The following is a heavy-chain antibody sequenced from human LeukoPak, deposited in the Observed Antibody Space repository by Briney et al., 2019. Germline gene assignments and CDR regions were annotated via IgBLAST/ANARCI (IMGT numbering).Heavy chain of an antibody. D-gene: IGHD3-9*01. Sequence: ASVKVSCKASGYTFTSYGISWVRQAPGQGLEWMGWISAYNGNTNYAQKLQGRVTMTTHTSTSTAYMELRSLRSDDTAVYYCARDRRTYYDILTGYRYYYGMDVWGQGTTVTVSS. CDR3: ARDRRTYYDILTGYRYYYGMDV. CDR2: ISAYNGNT. J-gene: IGHJ6*02. CDR1: GYTFTSYG. V-gene: IGHV1-18*01.